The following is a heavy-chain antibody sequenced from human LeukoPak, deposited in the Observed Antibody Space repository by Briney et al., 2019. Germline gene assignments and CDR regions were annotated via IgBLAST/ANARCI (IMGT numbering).Heavy chain of an antibody. Sequence: SETLSLTCTVSGGSISTYYWSWLRQPPGKGLEWIGYIYYSGSTNYNPSLKSRVTISVDTSKNQFSLKLNSVTAADTAVYYCARVKQWLPYFDYWGQGILVTVSS. CDR2: IYYSGST. CDR3: ARVKQWLPYFDY. J-gene: IGHJ4*02. V-gene: IGHV4-59*01. D-gene: IGHD6-19*01. CDR1: GGSISTYY.